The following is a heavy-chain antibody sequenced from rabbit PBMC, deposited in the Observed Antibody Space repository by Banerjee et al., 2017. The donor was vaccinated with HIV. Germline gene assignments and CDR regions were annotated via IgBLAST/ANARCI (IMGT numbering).Heavy chain of an antibody. CDR1: GFSFSSSYG. Sequence: QEQLEESGGDLVKPEGSLTLTCTASGFSFSSSYGMCWVRQAPGKGLEWIGCIDPGKGSTDYASWAKGRFTISKTSSTTVTLQMTSLTAADTATYFCARDYINGYSDYVFNLWGPGTLVTVS. V-gene: IGHV1S45*01. CDR2: IDPGKGST. CDR3: ARDYINGYSDYVFNL. J-gene: IGHJ4*01. D-gene: IGHD6-1*01.